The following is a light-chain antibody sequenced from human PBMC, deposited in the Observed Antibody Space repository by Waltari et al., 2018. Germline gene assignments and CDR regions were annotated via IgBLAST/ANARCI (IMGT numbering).Light chain of an antibody. V-gene: IGLV1-44*01. CDR3: AAWDDSLNGWV. CDR1: SSTIGSNT. CDR2: SNN. J-gene: IGLJ3*02. Sequence: QSVLTQPPSASGTHGQRVTISCSGSSSTIGSNTVDWYQQPPGTAPKLLIYSNNQRPSGVPDRFSGSKSGTSASLAISGLQSEDEADYYCAAWDDSLNGWVFGGGTKLTVL.